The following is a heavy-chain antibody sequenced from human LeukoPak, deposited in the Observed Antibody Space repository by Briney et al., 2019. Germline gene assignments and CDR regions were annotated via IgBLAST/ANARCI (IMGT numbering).Heavy chain of an antibody. CDR1: GGSISSYY. CDR3: ARDVLRFGELFTPD. D-gene: IGHD3-10*01. J-gene: IGHJ4*02. V-gene: IGHV4-59*01. Sequence: SETLSLTCTVSGGSISSYYWSWIRQPPGKGLECIGYIYYSGSTNYNPSLKSRVTISVDTSKNQFSLKLSSVTAADTAVYYCARDVLRFGELFTPDWGQGTLVTVSS. CDR2: IYYSGST.